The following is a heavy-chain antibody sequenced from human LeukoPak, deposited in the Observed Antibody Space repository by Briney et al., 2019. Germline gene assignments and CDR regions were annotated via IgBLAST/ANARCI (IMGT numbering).Heavy chain of an antibody. J-gene: IGHJ4*02. CDR2: IYYSGST. CDR1: GGSISSYY. CDR3: AREIYDSRGFVWFDY. V-gene: IGHV4-59*01. D-gene: IGHD3-22*01. Sequence: PSETLSLTCTVSGGSISSYYWSWIRQPPGKGLEWIGYIYYSGSTNYNPSLKSRVTISVDTSKNQFSLKLSSVTAADTAVYYCAREIYDSRGFVWFDYWGQGTLVTVSS.